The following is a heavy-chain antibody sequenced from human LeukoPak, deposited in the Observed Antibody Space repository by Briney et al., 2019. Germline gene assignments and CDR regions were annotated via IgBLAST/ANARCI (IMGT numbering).Heavy chain of an antibody. D-gene: IGHD3-10*02. J-gene: IGHJ6*04. V-gene: IGHV3-48*03. CDR2: ISSSGSTI. CDR1: GFTFSSYE. CDR3: AELGITMIGGV. Sequence: GGSLRLSCAASGFTFSSYEMNSVRQAPGKGLEWVSYISSSGSTIYYAHSVKGRFTISRDNPKNSLYLKMKSVRGEDTAVYYCAELGITMIGGVWGKGATVTISS.